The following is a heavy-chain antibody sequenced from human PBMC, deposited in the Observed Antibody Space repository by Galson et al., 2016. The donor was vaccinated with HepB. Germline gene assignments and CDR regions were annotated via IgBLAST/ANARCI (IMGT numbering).Heavy chain of an antibody. CDR3: AREVVWSDFNWFDP. CDR1: GGSISTYY. CDR2: IFYSGTT. D-gene: IGHD1-26*01. Sequence: SETLSLTCTVSGGSISTYYWSWIRQPPGKGLEWIGYIFYSGTTNYNPPFNSRVTIPVDTSKNQFSLRLSSVAAADTAVYYCAREVVWSDFNWFDPWGQGALVAVSS. J-gene: IGHJ5*02. V-gene: IGHV4-59*01.